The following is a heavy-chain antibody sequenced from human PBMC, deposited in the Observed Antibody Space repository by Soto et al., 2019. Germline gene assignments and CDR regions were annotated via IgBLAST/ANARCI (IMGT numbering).Heavy chain of an antibody. J-gene: IGHJ6*02. V-gene: IGHV3-33*01. CDR3: ARSPYTTGYHYGMDV. D-gene: IGHD3-9*01. CDR2: IWYDGSNK. Sequence: GGSLRLSCAASGFSVSLYGMQWVRQAPGKWLERVAVIWYDGSNKYYADSVKGRFTISRDNSKNTLYLQMNSLRAEDTALYYCARSPYTTGYHYGMDVWGQGXTVTVFS. CDR1: GFSVSLYG.